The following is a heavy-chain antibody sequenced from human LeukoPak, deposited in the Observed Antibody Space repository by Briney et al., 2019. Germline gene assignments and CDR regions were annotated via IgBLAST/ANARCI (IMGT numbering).Heavy chain of an antibody. D-gene: IGHD2-2*01. J-gene: IGHJ4*02. CDR1: GGSISSSYY. CDR2: IYYSGST. V-gene: IGHV4-61*01. CDR3: ARGGLLSDFDY. Sequence: SETLSLTCAVSGGSISSSYYWSWIRQPPGKGLEWIGYIYYSGSTNYNPSLKSRVTISVDTSKNQFSLKLSSVTAADTAVYYCARGGLLSDFDYWGQGTLVTVSS.